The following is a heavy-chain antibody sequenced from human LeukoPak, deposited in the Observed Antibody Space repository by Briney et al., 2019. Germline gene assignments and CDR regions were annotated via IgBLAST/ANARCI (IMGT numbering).Heavy chain of an antibody. Sequence: ASVKVSCKASGYTFTSYYMHWVRQAPGQGLEWMGIINPSGGSTSYAQKFQGRVTMTRDTSTSTVYMELSSLRSEDKAVYYCARVQDYGGNIDDAFDIWGQGTMVTVSS. J-gene: IGHJ3*02. D-gene: IGHD4-23*01. V-gene: IGHV1-46*01. CDR1: GYTFTSYY. CDR3: ARVQDYGGNIDDAFDI. CDR2: INPSGGST.